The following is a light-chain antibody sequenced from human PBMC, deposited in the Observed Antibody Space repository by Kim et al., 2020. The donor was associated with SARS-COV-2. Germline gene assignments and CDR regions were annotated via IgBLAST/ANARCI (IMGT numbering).Light chain of an antibody. J-gene: IGLJ3*02. CDR1: NMVSKR. Sequence: GKTARINWGGNNMVSKRVIWYQQKPGQAPVLGISCDSYRHTGIPARFSGSNSGNTDTLSIGWVEAGDEAVYYCQVRDSSSYHRVFGGGTPLSVL. CDR2: CDS. V-gene: IGLV3-21*04. CDR3: QVRDSSSYHRV.